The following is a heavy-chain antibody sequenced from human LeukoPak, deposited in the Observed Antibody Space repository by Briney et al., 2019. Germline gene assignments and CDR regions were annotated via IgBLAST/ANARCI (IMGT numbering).Heavy chain of an antibody. CDR1: GGSFSGYY. J-gene: IGHJ4*02. V-gene: IGHV4-34*01. D-gene: IGHD3-22*01. Sequence: SETLSLTCAVYGGSFSGYYWSWIRQPPGKGLEWIGEINHSGSTNYNPSLKSRVTISVDTSKNQFSLKLSSVTAADTAVYYCARDRAHDSSGYTTYYFDYWGQGTLVTVSS. CDR2: INHSGST. CDR3: ARDRAHDSSGYTTYYFDY.